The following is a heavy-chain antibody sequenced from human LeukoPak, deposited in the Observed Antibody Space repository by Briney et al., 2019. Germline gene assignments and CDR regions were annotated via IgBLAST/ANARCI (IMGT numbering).Heavy chain of an antibody. CDR2: INHNRNT. V-gene: IGHV4-34*01. Sequence: SEXXSXTXAXXGGXFXGSYWTWIRQPPGKGLEWIGQINHNRNTHYNPSLKSRVTISVDTSKNQFSLKLSSVTAADTAVYYCARVPNYFDLWGRGTLVTVSS. CDR3: ARVPNYFDL. CDR1: GGXFXGSY. J-gene: IGHJ2*01.